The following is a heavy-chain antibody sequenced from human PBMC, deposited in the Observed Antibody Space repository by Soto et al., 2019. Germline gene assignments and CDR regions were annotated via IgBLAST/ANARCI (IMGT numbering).Heavy chain of an antibody. CDR3: VKERMEQYQVLPFFEY. CDR2: ISYDGSNK. J-gene: IGHJ4*02. V-gene: IGHV3-30*18. D-gene: IGHD2-2*01. Sequence: GGSLRLSCAASGFTFSSHGMHWVRQAPGKGVEWVAVISYDGSNKYYADSVRGRFTISRDNSKDTLHLQMNSLRPDDTAVYYCVKERMEQYQVLPFFEYWGQGTLVTVSS. CDR1: GFTFSSHG.